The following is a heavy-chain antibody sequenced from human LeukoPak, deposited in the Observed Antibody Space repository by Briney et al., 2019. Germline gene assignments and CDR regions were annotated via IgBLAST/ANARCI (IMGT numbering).Heavy chain of an antibody. D-gene: IGHD6-6*01. Sequence: GRSLRLSCAGFGFTFSGYSIHWVRQAPGKGPEWVANIKQDGSQRYYVDSVRGRFTISRDNAKNSLFLQMKGLRAEDTAVYYSARRGGSSSRRSPIDYWGQGTLVTVSS. V-gene: IGHV3-7*01. CDR2: IKQDGSQR. CDR1: GFTFSGYS. J-gene: IGHJ4*02. CDR3: ARRGGSSSRRSPIDY.